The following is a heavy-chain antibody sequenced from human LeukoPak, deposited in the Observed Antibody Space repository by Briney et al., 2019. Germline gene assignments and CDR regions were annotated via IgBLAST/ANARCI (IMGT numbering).Heavy chain of an antibody. V-gene: IGHV4-34*01. D-gene: IGHD3-22*01. CDR1: GGSFSGYY. CDR3: ARQQYYYDNSGSWFYYYGMDV. CDR2: INHSGST. J-gene: IGHJ6*02. Sequence: SETLSLTCAVYGGSFSGYYWSWIRQPPGKGLEWIGEINHSGSTNYNPSLKSRVTISVDTSKNQFSLKLSSVTAADTALYYCARQQYYYDNSGSWFYYYGMDVWGPGTTVTVSS.